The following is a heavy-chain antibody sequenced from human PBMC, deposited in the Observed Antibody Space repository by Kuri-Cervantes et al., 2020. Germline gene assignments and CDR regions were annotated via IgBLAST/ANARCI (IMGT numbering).Heavy chain of an antibody. CDR1: GYTLTELS. V-gene: IGHV1-24*01. CDR2: FDPEDGET. D-gene: IGHD5-18*01. CDR3: ATGPGYSFFDY. J-gene: IGHJ4*02. Sequence: GGSLRLSCKVSGYTLTELSMHWVRQAPGKGLEWMGGFDPEDGETIYAQKFQGRVTMTEDTSTDTAYMELSSLRSEDTAVYYCATGPGYSFFDYWGQGTLVTVSS.